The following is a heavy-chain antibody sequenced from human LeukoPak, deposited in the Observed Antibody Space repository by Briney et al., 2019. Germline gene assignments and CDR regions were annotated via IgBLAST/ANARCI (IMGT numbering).Heavy chain of an antibody. CDR2: ISSSGST. J-gene: IGHJ4*02. Sequence: PSETLSLTCTVSGSSIGNYFWSWIRQPPGKGLEWIGYISSSGSTDHSPSLKSRVTISVDTSKNQFSLKLSSVTAADTAVYYCARHTTSGWYQVVYWGQGTLVTVSS. CDR3: ARHTTSGWYQVVY. CDR1: GSSIGNYF. D-gene: IGHD6-19*01. V-gene: IGHV4-59*01.